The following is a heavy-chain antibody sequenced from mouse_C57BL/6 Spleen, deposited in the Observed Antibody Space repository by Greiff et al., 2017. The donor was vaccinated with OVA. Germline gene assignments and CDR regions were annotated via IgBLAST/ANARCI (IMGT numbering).Heavy chain of an antibody. D-gene: IGHD1-1*01. V-gene: IGHV1-69*01. Sequence: VQLQQPGAELVMPGASVKLSCKASGYTFTSYWMHWVKQRPGQGLEWIGEIDPSDSYTNYNQKFKGKSTLTVDKSSSTAYMQLSSLTSEDSAVYYGARKAYYGRVDDWGQGTTRTVSS. CDR3: ARKAYYGRVDD. J-gene: IGHJ2*01. CDR1: GYTFTSYW. CDR2: IDPSDSYT.